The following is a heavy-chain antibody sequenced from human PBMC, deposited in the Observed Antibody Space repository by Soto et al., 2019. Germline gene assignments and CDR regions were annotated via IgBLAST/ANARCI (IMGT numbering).Heavy chain of an antibody. D-gene: IGHD3-3*01. CDR1: GFTFSSYG. J-gene: IGHJ6*02. V-gene: IGHV3-30*18. CDR3: AKPETYYDLWSGYWSPDYYSYYGMDV. Sequence: SLRLSCAASGFTFSSYGMHWVRQAPGKGLEWVAVISYDGSNKYYADSVKGRFTISRDNSKDTLYLQMNSLRAEDTAVYYCAKPETYYDLWSGYWSPDYYSYYGMDVWGQGTTVTVSS. CDR2: ISYDGSNK.